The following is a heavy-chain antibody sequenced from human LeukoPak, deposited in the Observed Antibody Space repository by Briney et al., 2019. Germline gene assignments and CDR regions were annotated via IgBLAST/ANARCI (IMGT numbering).Heavy chain of an antibody. D-gene: IGHD3-22*01. J-gene: IGHJ4*02. CDR1: GFTFSSYG. CDR2: IWYDGSNK. CDR3: AKGSHYYDSSGYYILDY. Sequence: PGRSLRLSCAASGFTFSSYGMHWVRQAPGKGLEWVAVIWYDGSNKYNADSVKGRFTISRDNSKNTLYLQMNSLRAEDTAVYSCAKGSHYYDSSGYYILDYWGQGTLVTVSS. V-gene: IGHV3-33*06.